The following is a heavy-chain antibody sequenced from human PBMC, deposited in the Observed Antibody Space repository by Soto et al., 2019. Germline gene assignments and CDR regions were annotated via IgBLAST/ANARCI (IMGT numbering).Heavy chain of an antibody. CDR2: IIPLFRTS. CDR3: ARQITILNPFDY. CDR1: GGTFSGYT. Sequence: GASVKVSCKTSGGTFSGYTLSWVRQAPGQGLEWMGGIIPLFRTSHYAQKFQGRVTITADESTSTAYMELSGLRSEDTAIYYCARQITILNPFDYWGQGTLVTVSS. V-gene: IGHV1-69*13. D-gene: IGHD3-3*01. J-gene: IGHJ4*02.